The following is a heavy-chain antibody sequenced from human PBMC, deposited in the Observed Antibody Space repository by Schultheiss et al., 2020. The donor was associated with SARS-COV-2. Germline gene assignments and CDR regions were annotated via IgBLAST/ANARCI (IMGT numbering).Heavy chain of an antibody. V-gene: IGHV3-21*01. CDR3: GRSLGIAAAGINYYYGMDV. D-gene: IGHD6-13*01. J-gene: IGHJ6*02. CDR1: GFTFSSYS. CDR2: ISSSSSYI. Sequence: GGSLRLSCAASGFTFSSYSMNWVRQAPGKGLEWVSSISSSSSYIYYADSVKGRFTISRDNAKNSLYLQMNSLRAEDTAVYYCGRSLGIAAAGINYYYGMDVWGQGTTVTVSS.